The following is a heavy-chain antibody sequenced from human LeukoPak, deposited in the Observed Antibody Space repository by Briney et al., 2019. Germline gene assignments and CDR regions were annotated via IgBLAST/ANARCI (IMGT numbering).Heavy chain of an antibody. CDR3: ASFSRYFDWWIADY. D-gene: IGHD3-9*01. CDR1: GYTCTGYY. V-gene: IGHV1-2*02. CDR2: INPNSGGT. J-gene: IGHJ4*02. Sequence: ASVKVSCKASGYTCTGYYMHWVRQAPGQGLEWMGWINPNSGGTNYAQKFQGRVTMTRDTSISTAYMELSRLRSDDTAVYYCASFSRYFDWWIADYWGQGTLVTVSS.